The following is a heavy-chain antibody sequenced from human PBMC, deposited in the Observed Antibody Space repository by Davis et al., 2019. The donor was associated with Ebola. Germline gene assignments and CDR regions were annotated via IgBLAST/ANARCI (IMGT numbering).Heavy chain of an antibody. J-gene: IGHJ6*02. Sequence: GESLKISCAASGFTFSSYAMTWVRQAPGKALEWVSSISNSGGSAYYADSVKGRFTVSRDNSKNTVSLQMNSLRAEDTAVYYCARCGVGANFVVDYYYGMDVWGQGTTVTVSS. D-gene: IGHD1-26*01. CDR3: ARCGVGANFVVDYYYGMDV. V-gene: IGHV3-23*01. CDR2: ISNSGGSA. CDR1: GFTFSSYA.